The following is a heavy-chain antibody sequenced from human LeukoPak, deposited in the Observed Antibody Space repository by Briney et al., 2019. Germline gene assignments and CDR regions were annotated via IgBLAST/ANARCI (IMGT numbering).Heavy chain of an antibody. J-gene: IGHJ6*02. Sequence: GGSLRLSCAASGFTFDDYAMHWVRQAPGKGLEWVSGISWNSGSIGYADSVKGRFTISRDNAKNSLYLQMNSLRAEDTAVYYCARDLNSYYYGMDVGGQGPRVTVPS. CDR2: ISWNSGSI. CDR3: ARDLNSYYYGMDV. CDR1: GFTFDDYA. V-gene: IGHV3-9*01.